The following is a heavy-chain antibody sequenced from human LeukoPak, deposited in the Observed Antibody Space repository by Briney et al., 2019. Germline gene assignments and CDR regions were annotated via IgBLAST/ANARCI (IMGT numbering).Heavy chain of an antibody. CDR3: AKDRCSDGIGCFYYYMDV. D-gene: IGHD2-15*01. Sequence: GGSLRLSCVASGFTFSSYTMNWVRQAPGKGLEWVAYIQYDGSNEQYAHSVKGRFRISRDSSKNMLYLQMNSLRAEDTAVYYCAKDRCSDGIGCFYYYMDVWGKGTTVTISS. V-gene: IGHV3-30*02. J-gene: IGHJ6*03. CDR2: IQYDGSNE. CDR1: GFTFSSYT.